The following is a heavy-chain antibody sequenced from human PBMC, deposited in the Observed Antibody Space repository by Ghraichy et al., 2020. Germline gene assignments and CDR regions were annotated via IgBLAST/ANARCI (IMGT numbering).Heavy chain of an antibody. CDR2: IRYDGSNK. Sequence: LSLTCAASGFTFSSYGMHWVRQAPGKGLEWVAFIRYDGSNKYYADSVKGRFTISRDNSKNTLYLQMNSLRAEDTALYYCAKILDYDFDYWGQGTLVTVSS. CDR3: AKILDYDFDY. CDR1: GFTFSSYG. D-gene: IGHD3/OR15-3a*01. V-gene: IGHV3-30*02. J-gene: IGHJ4*02.